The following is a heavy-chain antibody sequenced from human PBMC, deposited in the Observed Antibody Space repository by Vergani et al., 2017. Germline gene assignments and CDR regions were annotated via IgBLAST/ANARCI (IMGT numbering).Heavy chain of an antibody. CDR3: AKVGRSEVAGTFGAFDI. D-gene: IGHD6-19*01. J-gene: IGHJ3*02. CDR2: LSASDRRT. V-gene: IGHV3-23*04. CDR1: GFTFIMHA. Sequence: EVQVVETGGGLVQPGGFLRLSCAASGFTFIMHAMSWVRQAPGKGLEWVSTLSASDRRTHYADSVKGRFTISRDNSKNTLFLHMNSLRPEDTAVYYCAKVGRSEVAGTFGAFDIWGQGTMVTVSS.